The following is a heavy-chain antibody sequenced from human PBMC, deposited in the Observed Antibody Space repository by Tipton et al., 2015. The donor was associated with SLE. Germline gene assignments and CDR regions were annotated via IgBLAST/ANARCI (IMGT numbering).Heavy chain of an antibody. J-gene: IGHJ4*02. Sequence: SLRLSCVASGFTFTDYYMSWVRQAPGQGPVYISYISPSGSDIAYAESVKGRFTVSRDNAKNSVYLQMNSLSPEDTAVYYCARTARILGFWGQGTLVIVSS. V-gene: IGHV3-11*04. D-gene: IGHD2-15*01. CDR1: GFTFTDYY. CDR3: ARTARILGF. CDR2: ISPSGSDI.